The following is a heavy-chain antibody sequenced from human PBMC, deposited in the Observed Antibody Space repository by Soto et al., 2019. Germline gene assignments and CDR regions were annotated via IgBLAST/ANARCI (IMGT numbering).Heavy chain of an antibody. CDR3: ARSEPGKKRAKWNI. Sequence: QVQLVQSGAEVKKPGASVKVSCEASGYTFTDYHIHWLRQVPGQRPEWMGWINPDCGDTGHAQDFQDRVTMTRDTYIKTAYMELARMTADDTAIYYCARSEPGKKRAKWNIWGQGTTVIVSS. CDR2: INPDCGDT. D-gene: IGHD1-1*01. V-gene: IGHV1-2*02. J-gene: IGHJ6*02. CDR1: GYTFTDYH.